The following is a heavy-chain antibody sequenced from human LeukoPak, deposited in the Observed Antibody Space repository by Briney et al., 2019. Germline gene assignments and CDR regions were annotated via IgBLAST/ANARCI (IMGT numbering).Heavy chain of an antibody. CDR1: GFTFGDYA. CDR3: TRERRGYSSGWSPRFFDY. D-gene: IGHD6-19*01. V-gene: IGHV3-49*03. Sequence: PGGSLRLSCTASGFTFGDYAMSWFRQAPGKGLEWVGFIRSKAYGGTTEYAASVKGRFTISRDDSKSIAYLQMNSLKTEDTAVYYCTRERRGYSSGWSPRFFDYWGQGTLVTVSS. CDR2: IRSKAYGGTT. J-gene: IGHJ4*02.